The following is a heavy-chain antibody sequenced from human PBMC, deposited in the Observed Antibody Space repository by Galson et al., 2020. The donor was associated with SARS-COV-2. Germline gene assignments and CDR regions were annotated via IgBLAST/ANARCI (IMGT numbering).Heavy chain of an antibody. CDR1: GGPISTTTYF. CDR3: ARRGGTVTTQHFEL. V-gene: IGHV4-39*01. J-gene: IGHJ2*01. D-gene: IGHD4-17*01. CDR2: IHYSATT. Sequence: SETLSLTCTVPGGPISTTTYFWGSIRQPPGKGLARIGTIHYSATTYYNPSLSSRVTISVDTSKNQFSLKLNSVTAADTAVYYCARRGGTVTTQHFELWGRGTLVTVSS.